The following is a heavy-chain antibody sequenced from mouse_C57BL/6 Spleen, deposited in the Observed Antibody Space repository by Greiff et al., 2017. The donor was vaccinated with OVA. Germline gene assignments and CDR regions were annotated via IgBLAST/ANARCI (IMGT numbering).Heavy chain of an antibody. D-gene: IGHD2-10*01. CDR1: GYTFTDYN. J-gene: IGHJ2*01. Sequence: VQLQQSGPELVKPGASVKMSCKASGYTFTDYNMHWVKQSHGKSLEWIGYINPNNGGTSYNQKFKGKATLTVNKSSSTAYMELRSLTSEDSAVYYCAPYYGNYGPFDYWGQGTTLTVSS. CDR2: INPNNGGT. CDR3: APYYGNYGPFDY. V-gene: IGHV1-22*01.